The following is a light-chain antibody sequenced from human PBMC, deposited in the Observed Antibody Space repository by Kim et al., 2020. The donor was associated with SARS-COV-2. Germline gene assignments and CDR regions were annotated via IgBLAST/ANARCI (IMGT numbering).Light chain of an antibody. Sequence: QSALTQPASVSGSRGQSITISCTGTSSDVGRFNHVSWYQHHPGKVPKLLIYDVTNRPSGVSDRFSGSKSGNTASLTISGLQSEDEADYYCASYTSTRTYVFGTGTKVTVL. V-gene: IGLV2-14*03. J-gene: IGLJ1*01. CDR1: SSDVGRFNH. CDR3: ASYTSTRTYV. CDR2: DVT.